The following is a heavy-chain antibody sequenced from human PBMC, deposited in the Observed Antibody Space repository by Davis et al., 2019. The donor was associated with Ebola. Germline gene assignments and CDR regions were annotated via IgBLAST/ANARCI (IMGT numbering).Heavy chain of an antibody. CDR1: GFTFSGFA. CDR2: IRSKANSYAT. Sequence: GESLKIPCAASGFTFSGFAMHWVRQASGKGLEWVGRIRSKANSYATAYAASVKGRFTISRDDSKNTAYLQMNSLKTEDTAVYYCTRRVIAAAGTAWFDPWGQGTLVTVSS. J-gene: IGHJ5*02. D-gene: IGHD6-13*01. V-gene: IGHV3-73*01. CDR3: TRRVIAAAGTAWFDP.